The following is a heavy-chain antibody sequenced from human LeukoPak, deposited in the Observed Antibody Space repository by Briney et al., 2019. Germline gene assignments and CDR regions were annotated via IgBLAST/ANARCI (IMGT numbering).Heavy chain of an antibody. CDR3: AKAAGRYSYGSAPDY. J-gene: IGHJ4*02. D-gene: IGHD5-18*01. Sequence: GRSLRLSCAASGFTFSSYGMHWVRQAPGKGLEWVAVISYDGSNKYYADSMKGRFTISRDNSKNTLYLQMNSLRAEDTAVYYCAKAAGRYSYGSAPDYWGQGTLVTVSS. V-gene: IGHV3-30*18. CDR1: GFTFSSYG. CDR2: ISYDGSNK.